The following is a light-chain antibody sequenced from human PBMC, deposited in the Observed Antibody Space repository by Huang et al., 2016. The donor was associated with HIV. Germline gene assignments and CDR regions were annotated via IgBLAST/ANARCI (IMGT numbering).Light chain of an antibody. V-gene: IGKV3-20*01. CDR3: QQYALSPWT. CDR2: AAS. Sequence: EIVLTQSPGPLSLSPGQRLTLSCRASQTVSNDYLAWYQQKPGQSHRLLIYAASTRAAGIPDRFSGSGSATYFILTVSRLEPEDAAVYYCQQYALSPWTFGHGTKVEI. CDR1: QTVSNDY. J-gene: IGKJ1*01.